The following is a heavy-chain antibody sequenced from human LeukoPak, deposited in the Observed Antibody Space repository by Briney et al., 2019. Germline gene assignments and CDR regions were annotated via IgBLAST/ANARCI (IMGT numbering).Heavy chain of an antibody. J-gene: IGHJ1*01. D-gene: IGHD2-15*01. CDR1: GFTFSTYA. Sequence: GGSLRLSCAASGFTFSTYAMSWVRQAPGKGLEWVSAISNTGGSTYYADSVKGRFTISRDKSKNTLPLQMNSLRAEDTAVYYCAQQVGYCSSGSCYFTYWGQGTLVTVSS. V-gene: IGHV3-23*01. CDR3: AQQVGYCSSGSCYFTY. CDR2: ISNTGGST.